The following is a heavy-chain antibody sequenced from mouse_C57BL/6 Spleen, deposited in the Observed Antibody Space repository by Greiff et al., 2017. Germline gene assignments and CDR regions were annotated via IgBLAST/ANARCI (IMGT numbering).Heavy chain of an antibody. Sequence: QVQLQQPGAELVKPGASVKMSCKASGYTFTSYWMHWVKQRPGRGLEWIGRIDPNSGGTKYNEKFKSKATLTVDKPSSTAYLQLSSLTSEDSAVYYCARCYYGSSYDWYFDVWGTGTTVTVSS. CDR2: IDPNSGGT. D-gene: IGHD1-1*01. CDR1: GYTFTSYW. V-gene: IGHV1-72*01. J-gene: IGHJ1*03. CDR3: ARCYYGSSYDWYFDV.